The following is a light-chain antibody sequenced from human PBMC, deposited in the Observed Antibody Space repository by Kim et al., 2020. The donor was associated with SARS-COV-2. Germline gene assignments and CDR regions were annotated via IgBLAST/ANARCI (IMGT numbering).Light chain of an antibody. V-gene: IGLV3-21*04. CDR1: NIGSKS. CDR3: QVWDSSSDHRGV. J-gene: IGLJ3*02. Sequence: SYELTQPPSVSVAPGKTARITCGGNNIGSKSVHWYQQKPAQAPVLVIYYDSDRPSGIPERFSGSNSGNTATLTISRVEAGDEADYYCQVWDSSSDHRGVFGGGTKVTVL. CDR2: YDS.